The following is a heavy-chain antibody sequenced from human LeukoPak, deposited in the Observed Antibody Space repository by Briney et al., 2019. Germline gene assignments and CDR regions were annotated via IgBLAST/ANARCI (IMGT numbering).Heavy chain of an antibody. D-gene: IGHD2-2*01. CDR2: IYYSGST. J-gene: IGHJ5*02. Sequence: SETLSLTCTVSGGSINSGDYYWSWIRQPPGKGLEWIGYIYYSGSTYYNPSLKSRVTISIDTSKNQFSLKLSSVTAADTAVYYCARDNSYCTTTSCYAYNWLGPWGQGTLVTVSS. CDR1: GGSINSGDYY. V-gene: IGHV4-30-4*01. CDR3: ARDNSYCTTTSCYAYNWLGP.